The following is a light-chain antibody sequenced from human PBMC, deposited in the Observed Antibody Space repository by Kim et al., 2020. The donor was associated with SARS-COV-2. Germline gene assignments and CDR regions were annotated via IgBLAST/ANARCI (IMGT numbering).Light chain of an antibody. Sequence: ASVGDSVTITCRASQVMSSYLARYKKQPGQAPKLLSHAASTLQTEVPSRFSSSGSGAEFTLTISSLQPKDFATYYSKRLSNCPLTFGGGTKVDIK. CDR3: KRLSNCPLT. V-gene: IGKV1-9*01. CDR2: AAS. J-gene: IGKJ4*01. CDR1: QVMSSY.